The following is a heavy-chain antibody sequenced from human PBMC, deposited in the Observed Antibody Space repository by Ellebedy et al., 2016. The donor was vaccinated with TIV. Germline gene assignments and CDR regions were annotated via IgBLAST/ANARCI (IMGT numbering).Heavy chain of an antibody. CDR2: ISDDGVRT. D-gene: IGHD5-12*01. J-gene: IGHJ6*02. CDR1: GFTFSSSA. V-gene: IGHV3-23*01. CDR3: TKHRPLASMDV. Sequence: PGGSLRLSCAASGFTFSSSAMGWVRQAPGKGPEWVSAISDDGVRTYYADSVNGRFTISRDNSKSTLFLQMNSLRAEDAAKYYCTKHRPLASMDVWGQGTTVAVSS.